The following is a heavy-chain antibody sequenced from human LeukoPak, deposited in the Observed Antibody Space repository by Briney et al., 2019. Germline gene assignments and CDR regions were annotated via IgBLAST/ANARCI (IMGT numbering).Heavy chain of an antibody. V-gene: IGHV5-51*01. Sequence: GESLKISCKGSGYSFTSYWIGWVRQMPGKGLEWMGIIYPGDSDTRYSPSFQGQVTISADKSISTAYLQWSGLKASDTAMYYCARHKGGDPGYYYYYYGMDVWGQGTTVTVSS. D-gene: IGHD4-17*01. CDR2: IYPGDSDT. CDR3: ARHKGGDPGYYYYYYGMDV. CDR1: GYSFTSYW. J-gene: IGHJ6*02.